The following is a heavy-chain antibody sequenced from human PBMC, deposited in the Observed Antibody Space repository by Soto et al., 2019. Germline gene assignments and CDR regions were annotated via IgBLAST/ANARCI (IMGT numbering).Heavy chain of an antibody. V-gene: IGHV1-46*01. D-gene: IGHD2-21*01. CDR2: INPSGGST. J-gene: IGHJ6*02. CDR3: AREGRGVKVIDYYGMDV. CDR1: GYTFTSYY. Sequence: ASVKVSCKASGYTFTSYYMHWVRQAPGQGLEWMGIINPSGGSTSYAQKFQGRVTMTRDTSTSTVYMELSSLRSEDTAVYYCAREGRGVKVIDYYGMDVWGQGTTVTVSS.